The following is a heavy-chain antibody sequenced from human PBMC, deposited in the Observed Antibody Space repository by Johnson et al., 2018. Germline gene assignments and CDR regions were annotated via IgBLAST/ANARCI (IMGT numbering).Heavy chain of an antibody. V-gene: IGHV1-8*01. CDR1: GYTFTSYD. Sequence: QVQLVESGAEVKKPGASVKVSCKASGYTFTSYDINWVRQATGQGLEWMGWMNPNSGNTGYAQKFQGRVTMTRNTSISTAYMELSSLRSEDTAVYYCASESRFTSFGVVNRWFDPWGQGTLVTVSS. J-gene: IGHJ5*02. D-gene: IGHD3-3*01. CDR2: MNPNSGNT. CDR3: ASESRFTSFGVVNRWFDP.